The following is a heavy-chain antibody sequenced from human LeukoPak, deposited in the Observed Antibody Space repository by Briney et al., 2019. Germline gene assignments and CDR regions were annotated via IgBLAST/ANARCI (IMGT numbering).Heavy chain of an antibody. J-gene: IGHJ3*02. CDR3: AGGPVVTSDAFDI. V-gene: IGHV5-51*01. CDR1: GYSFTNYW. CDR2: IYPGDSDT. Sequence: GESLKISCKGSGYSFTNYWIGWVRQMPGKGLEWMGIIYPGDSDTRYSSSFEGQVTISADKSISTAYLQWSSLKASDTAMYYCAGGPVVTSDAFDIWGQGTMVTVSS. D-gene: IGHD4-23*01.